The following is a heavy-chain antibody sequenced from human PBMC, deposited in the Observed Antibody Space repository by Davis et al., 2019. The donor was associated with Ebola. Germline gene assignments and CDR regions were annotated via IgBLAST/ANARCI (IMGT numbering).Heavy chain of an antibody. CDR3: ASRGTMIVVARGPGDV. V-gene: IGHV4-61*01. CDR2: IYYSGST. J-gene: IGHJ6*04. D-gene: IGHD3-22*01. CDR1: GGSVSSGSYY. Sequence: PSETLSLTCTVSGGSVSSGSYYWSWIRQPPGKGLEWIGYIYYSGSTNYNPSLKSRVTISVDTSKNQFSLKLSSVTAADTAVYYCASRGTMIVVARGPGDVWGKGTTVTVSS.